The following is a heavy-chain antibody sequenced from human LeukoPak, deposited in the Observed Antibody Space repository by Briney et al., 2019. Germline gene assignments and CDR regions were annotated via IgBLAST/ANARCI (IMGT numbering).Heavy chain of an antibody. V-gene: IGHV3-64*01. D-gene: IGHD4-23*01. Sequence: GGSLRLSCAASGFTFSSYAMHWVRQTPGKGLEYVSAISSNGGSTYYANSVKGRFTISRDNSKNTLYLQMGSLRAEDMAVYYCARDRRPLDYGGNYQAFDIWGQGTMVTVSS. J-gene: IGHJ3*02. CDR3: ARDRRPLDYGGNYQAFDI. CDR1: GFTFSSYA. CDR2: ISSNGGST.